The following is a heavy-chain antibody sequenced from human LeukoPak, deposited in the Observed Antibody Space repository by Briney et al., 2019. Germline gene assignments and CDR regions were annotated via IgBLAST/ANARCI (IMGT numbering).Heavy chain of an antibody. V-gene: IGHV4-59*12. CDR2: IYYSGST. CDR1: GGSISGYY. CDR3: AIVCSGGSCYSSDY. J-gene: IGHJ4*02. D-gene: IGHD2-15*01. Sequence: SETLSLTCTVSGGSISGYYWSWIRQPPGKGLEWIGYIYYSGSTSYNPSLKSRVTISVDTSKNQFSLKLSSVTAADTAVYYCAIVCSGGSCYSSDYWGQGTLVTVSS.